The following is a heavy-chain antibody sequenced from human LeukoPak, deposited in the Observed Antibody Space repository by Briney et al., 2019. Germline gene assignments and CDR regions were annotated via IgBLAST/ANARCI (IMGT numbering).Heavy chain of an antibody. CDR1: GGSISCRSCY. CDR3: ARDGYSSSWYWFDP. CDR2: IYFSGSS. Sequence: SETLSLTCTVSGGSISCRSCYWAWIRQAPGKGLEWIGNIYFSGSSYYNPSLKSRVTISVDTSKNQFSLKLSSVTAADTAVYYCARDGYSSSWYWFDPWGQGTLVTVSS. V-gene: IGHV4-39*07. J-gene: IGHJ5*02. D-gene: IGHD6-13*01.